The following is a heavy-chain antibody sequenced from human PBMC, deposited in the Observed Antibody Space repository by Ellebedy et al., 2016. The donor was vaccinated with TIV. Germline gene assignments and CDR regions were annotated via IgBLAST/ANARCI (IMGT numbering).Heavy chain of an antibody. D-gene: IGHD1-26*01. V-gene: IGHV4-39*07. CDR3: ARDGVGLGMDV. Sequence: MPSETLSLTCTVSGGSISSSPYYWGWIRPPPGKGLEWIGNIFYSGRTYYNPSLKSTLTVSVDTSKNQFSLKVSSVTAADTAVYYCARDGVGLGMDVWGQGTTVTVSS. CDR1: GGSISSSPYY. J-gene: IGHJ6*02. CDR2: IFYSGRT.